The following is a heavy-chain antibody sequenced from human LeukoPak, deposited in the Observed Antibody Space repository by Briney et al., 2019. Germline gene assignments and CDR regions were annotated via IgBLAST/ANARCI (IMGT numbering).Heavy chain of an antibody. CDR1: GGSVSSGSYY. D-gene: IGHD6-13*01. CDR3: AREDLGYSSSWYVGGYFDY. J-gene: IGHJ4*02. CDR2: IYYSGST. Sequence: SETLSLTCTVSGGSVSSGSYYWSWIRQPPGTGLEWIGYIYYSGSTNYNPSLKSRVTISVDTSKNQFSLKLSSVTAADTAVYYCAREDLGYSSSWYVGGYFDYWGQGTLVTVSS. V-gene: IGHV4-61*01.